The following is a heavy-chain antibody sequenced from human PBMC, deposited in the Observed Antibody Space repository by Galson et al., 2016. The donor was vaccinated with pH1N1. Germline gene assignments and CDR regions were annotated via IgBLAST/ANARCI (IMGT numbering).Heavy chain of an antibody. Sequence: SVKVSCKVSGYSLTDLSMHWVRQAPGKGLEWMGGFDPEDGEIIYEQKFQGRVTMTEDTPTDTAYMELSSLRSEDTAVYYVEIVKPVSGFPDSELDYWGQGTLVTVSS. CDR2: FDPEDGEI. CDR3: EIVKPVSGFPDSELDY. J-gene: IGHJ4*02. CDR1: GYSLTDLS. D-gene: IGHD6-19*01. V-gene: IGHV1-24*01.